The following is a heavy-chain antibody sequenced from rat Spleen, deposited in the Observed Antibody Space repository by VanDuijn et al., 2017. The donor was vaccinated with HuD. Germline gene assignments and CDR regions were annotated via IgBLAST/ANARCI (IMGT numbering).Heavy chain of an antibody. Sequence: EVQLVESGGGLVQPGRSLKLSCATSGFNFKNHYMAWVRQAPKKGLEWVATISTSGTRTYFLDSVKGRFTISRDNAEGSLYLQMNSLKSEDTATYFCARHFTDDSRYYFDFWGPGTMVTVSP. CDR3: ARHFTDDSRYYFDF. V-gene: IGHV5-25*01. J-gene: IGHJ1*01. D-gene: IGHD1-12*01. CDR1: GFNFKNHY. CDR2: ISTSGTRT.